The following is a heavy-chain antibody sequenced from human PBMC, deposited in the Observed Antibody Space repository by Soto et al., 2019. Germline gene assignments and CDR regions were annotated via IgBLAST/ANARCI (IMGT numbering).Heavy chain of an antibody. Sequence: ESVGGLVQPGGSLRLSCAASGFTFSTYTMTWVRQAPGKGLEWVSVISGSGDSTNYAGSVKGRCTISRDNSKNTLYLQMNSLRAEDTAVYYCAKRGSNWGLLDYWGQGTLVTVSS. V-gene: IGHV3-23*01. J-gene: IGHJ4*02. CDR2: ISGSGDST. CDR3: AKRGSNWGLLDY. D-gene: IGHD7-27*01. CDR1: GFTFSTYT.